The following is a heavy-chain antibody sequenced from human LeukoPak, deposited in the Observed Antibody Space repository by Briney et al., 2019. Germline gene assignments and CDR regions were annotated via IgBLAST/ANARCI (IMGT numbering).Heavy chain of an antibody. CDR1: GFTFSSYW. CDR3: AKVHSSGWYYFDY. J-gene: IGHJ4*02. V-gene: IGHV3-7*02. CDR2: IKQDGSEK. D-gene: IGHD6-19*01. Sequence: GGSVRLSCAASGFTFSSYWMSWVRQAPGKGLEWVANIKQDGSEKYYVDSVKGRFTISRDNAKNSLYLQMNSLRAEDTAVYYCAKVHSSGWYYFDYWGQGPLVPVSS.